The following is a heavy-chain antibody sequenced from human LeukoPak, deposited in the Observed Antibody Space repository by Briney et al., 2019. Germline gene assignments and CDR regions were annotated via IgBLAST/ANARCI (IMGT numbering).Heavy chain of an antibody. J-gene: IGHJ4*02. CDR2: IWYDGSNK. CDR3: AKDSGGYYYYFDY. D-gene: IGHD3-3*01. V-gene: IGHV3-33*06. Sequence: GGSLRLSCAASGFTFSSYGMHWVRQAPGKGLEWVAVIWYDGSNKYYADSVKGRSTISRDNSKNTLYLQMNSLRAEDTAVYYCAKDSGGYYYYFDYWGQGTLVTVSS. CDR1: GFTFSSYG.